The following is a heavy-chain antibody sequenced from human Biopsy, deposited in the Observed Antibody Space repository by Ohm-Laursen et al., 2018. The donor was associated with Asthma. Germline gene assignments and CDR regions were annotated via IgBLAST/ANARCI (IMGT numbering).Heavy chain of an antibody. Sequence: SLRLSCAASGFTFGDYWMSWVRRAPGKGLEWVAQILFDGRKINYPDSVKGRFTISRDNSKNMVYLQMNSLRPEDTAVYYCAKDRVAGRSYYFDYWGQGSLVSVSS. CDR1: GFTFGDYW. V-gene: IGHV3-30*18. J-gene: IGHJ4*02. CDR2: ILFDGRKI. D-gene: IGHD6-13*01. CDR3: AKDRVAGRSYYFDY.